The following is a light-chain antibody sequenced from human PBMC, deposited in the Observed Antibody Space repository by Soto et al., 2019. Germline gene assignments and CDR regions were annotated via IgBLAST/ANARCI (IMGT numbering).Light chain of an antibody. CDR1: QGSSSY. CDR3: QQYYSYPPLT. CDR2: APS. V-gene: IGKV1-8*01. J-gene: IGKJ4*01. Sequence: AIRMTQSPSSLSASTGDRVTITCPASQGSSSYLAWYQQKPGKAPKLLIYAPSTLQSGVPSRFSGSGSGTDFTLTISCLQSEDFATYYCQQYYSYPPLTFGGGTKVEIK.